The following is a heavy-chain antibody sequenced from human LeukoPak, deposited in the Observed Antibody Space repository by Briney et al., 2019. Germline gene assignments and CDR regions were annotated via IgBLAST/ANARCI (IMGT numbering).Heavy chain of an antibody. CDR3: ARDSGRLRLDAFDI. Sequence: GGSLRLSCAASGFTVSSNYMSWVRQAPGKGLEWVSVIYSGGSTYNADSVKGRFTISRDNSKNTLYLQMNSLRAEDTAVYYCARDSGRLRLDAFDIWGQGTMVTVSS. CDR2: IYSGGST. J-gene: IGHJ3*02. D-gene: IGHD4-17*01. V-gene: IGHV3-53*01. CDR1: GFTVSSNY.